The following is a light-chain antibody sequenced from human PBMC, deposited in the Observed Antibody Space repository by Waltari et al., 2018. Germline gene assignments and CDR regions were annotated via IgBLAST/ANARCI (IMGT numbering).Light chain of an antibody. V-gene: IGKV2-28*01. CDR1: QSLLHRNGHNY. J-gene: IGKJ4*01. Sequence: DIVMTQSPLSLPVTPGEAASISCRSSQSLLHRNGHNYLDWYLQKPGQSPQLLIYWGSNRASGVPDRFSGSGSGTDFTLKISRVEAEDVGVYYCMQSLQTPLTFGGGTKVEIK. CDR2: WGS. CDR3: MQSLQTPLT.